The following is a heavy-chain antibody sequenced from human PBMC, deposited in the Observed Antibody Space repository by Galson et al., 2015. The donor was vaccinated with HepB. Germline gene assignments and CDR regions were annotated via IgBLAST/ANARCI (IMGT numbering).Heavy chain of an antibody. D-gene: IGHD3-3*01. CDR2: IKQDGSEK. Sequence: SLRLSCAASGFTFSSYWMSWVRQAPGKGLEWVANIKQDGSEKYYVDSVKGRFTISRDNAKNSLYLQMNSLRAEDTAVYYCARATYYDFWSGYYTRGIYYYYGMDVWGQGTTVTVSS. V-gene: IGHV3-7*03. J-gene: IGHJ6*02. CDR3: ARATYYDFWSGYYTRGIYYYYGMDV. CDR1: GFTFSSYW.